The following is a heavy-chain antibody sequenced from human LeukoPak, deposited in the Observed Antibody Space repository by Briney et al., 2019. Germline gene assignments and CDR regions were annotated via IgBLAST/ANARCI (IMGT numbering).Heavy chain of an antibody. CDR1: GFTFSSYW. CDR2: VKQDGSEK. J-gene: IGHJ4*02. D-gene: IGHD1-26*01. V-gene: IGHV3-7*01. CDR3: ARGGRFYRY. Sequence: GGTLRLSCAASGFTFSSYWMSWVRQAPGQGLEWVANVKQDGSEKYYVDSVKGRFTISRDNAKNSLYLQMNSLRAEDTAVYYCARGGRFYRYWGQGTLVTVSS.